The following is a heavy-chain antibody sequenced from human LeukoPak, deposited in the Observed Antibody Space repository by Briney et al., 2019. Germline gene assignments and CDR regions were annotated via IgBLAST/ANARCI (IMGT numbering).Heavy chain of an antibody. CDR1: GFTFSGSA. V-gene: IGHV3-73*01. Sequence: GGSLRLFCAASGFTFSGSAIHWVRQASGKGLEWVGRIRSKANSYATAYAASVKGSFTISRDDSKNMAYLQLNSLKTEDTAVYYCTSQKLYSSSLDFDYWGQGTLVTVSS. J-gene: IGHJ4*02. D-gene: IGHD6-13*01. CDR2: IRSKANSYAT. CDR3: TSQKLYSSSLDFDY.